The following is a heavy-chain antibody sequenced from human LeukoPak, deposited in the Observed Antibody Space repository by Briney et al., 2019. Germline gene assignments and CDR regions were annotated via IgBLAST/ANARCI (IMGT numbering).Heavy chain of an antibody. Sequence: PSETLSLTCTVSGGSISSYYWSWIRRPAGKGLEWIGRIYTSGSTNYNPSLKSRVTMSVDTSKNQFSLKLSSVTAADTAVYYCARVSFGSGYYNYMDVWGKGTTVTVSS. D-gene: IGHD3-10*01. J-gene: IGHJ6*03. V-gene: IGHV4-4*07. CDR3: ARVSFGSGYYNYMDV. CDR2: IYTSGST. CDR1: GGSISSYY.